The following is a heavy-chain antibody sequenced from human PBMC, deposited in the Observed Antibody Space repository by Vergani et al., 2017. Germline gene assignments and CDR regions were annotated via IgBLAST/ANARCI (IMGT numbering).Heavy chain of an antibody. CDR3: AKGPMVRGVVRSDQ. CDR1: GISFFGST. V-gene: IGHV3-23*01. CDR2: ISGSGGST. J-gene: IGHJ4*02. Sequence: EVQMLESGGGLVQPGGSLRLSCAAASGISFFGSTLTWVRQAPGKGLEWVSSISGSGGSTHYADSVKGRFTISRDNSNNTLYLQMNNVRAEDTALYYCAKGPMVRGVVRSDQWGQGTLVTVSS. D-gene: IGHD3-10*01.